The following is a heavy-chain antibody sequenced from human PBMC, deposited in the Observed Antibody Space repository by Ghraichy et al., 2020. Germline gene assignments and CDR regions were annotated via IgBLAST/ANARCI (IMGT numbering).Heavy chain of an antibody. J-gene: IGHJ3*02. Sequence: LSLTCAASGFTFSSYSMNWVRQAPGKGLEWVSYISLSSGTIYYADSVKGRFIISRDNAKNSLYLQMNSLRGEDTAVYYCARGLSTGRSAFDIWGQGTLVTVSS. CDR3: ARGLSTGRSAFDI. D-gene: IGHD5/OR15-5a*01. CDR2: ISLSSGTI. V-gene: IGHV3-48*01. CDR1: GFTFSSYS.